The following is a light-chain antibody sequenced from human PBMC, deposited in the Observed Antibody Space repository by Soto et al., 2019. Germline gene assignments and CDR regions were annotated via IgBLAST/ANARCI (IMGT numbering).Light chain of an antibody. Sequence: QSALTQPASVSGSPGQSITISCTGTSSDVGSYNLVSWYQQHPGKAPKLMICEVTKRPSGVSNRFSGSKSGNTASLTISGLQAEDEADYYCCSYAGSSPYVVFGGGTQLTVL. V-gene: IGLV2-23*02. J-gene: IGLJ2*01. CDR2: EVT. CDR3: CSYAGSSPYVV. CDR1: SSDVGSYNL.